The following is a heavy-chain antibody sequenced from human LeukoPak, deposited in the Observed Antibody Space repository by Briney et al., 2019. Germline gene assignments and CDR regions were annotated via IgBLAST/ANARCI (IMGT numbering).Heavy chain of an antibody. CDR2: ISYSKVA. CDR3: ARGLVDYELPKGYIDY. J-gene: IGHJ4*02. D-gene: IGHD4-17*01. CDR1: GASISSNTYF. V-gene: IGHV4-39*07. Sequence: PSETLSLTCTVSGASISSNTYFWGWIRQPPGKGLEWIGTISYSKVAYYNTSLKSRVTMSVDTSKSQFSLKVTSVTAADTAVYFCARGLVDYELPKGYIDYWGQGTLVTVSS.